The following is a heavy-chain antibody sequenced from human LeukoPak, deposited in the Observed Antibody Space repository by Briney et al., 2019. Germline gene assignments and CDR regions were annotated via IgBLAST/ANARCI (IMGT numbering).Heavy chain of an antibody. CDR2: IWSGGSRK. CDR3: ASGSGSSSYYAFDX. CDR1: GFTFRHHG. D-gene: IGHD3-22*01. J-gene: IGHJ3*01. Sequence: GRSLRLSCAASGFTFRHHGMHWVRQAPGKGLEWVAVIWSGGSRKFYLDSVKDRFTISRDNSKNTLYLEMNSPRAEDTALYFCASGSGSSSYYAFDXWGQGXXVTV. V-gene: IGHV3-33*01.